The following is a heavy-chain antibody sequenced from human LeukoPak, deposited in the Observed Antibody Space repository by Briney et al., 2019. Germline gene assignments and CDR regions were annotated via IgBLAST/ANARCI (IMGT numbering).Heavy chain of an antibody. CDR2: ISGSDART. J-gene: IGHJ4*02. V-gene: IGHV3-23*01. D-gene: IGHD6-19*01. CDR1: GFTFSSNA. CDR3: AKPLSGWYSFDY. Sequence: GGSLRLSCAASGFTFSSNAMSWVRQAPGKGLEWVSAISGSDARTYCADSVKGRFTISRDNSKNTLYLQMSSLRAEDTAVYYCAKPLSGWYSFDYWGQGTLVTVSS.